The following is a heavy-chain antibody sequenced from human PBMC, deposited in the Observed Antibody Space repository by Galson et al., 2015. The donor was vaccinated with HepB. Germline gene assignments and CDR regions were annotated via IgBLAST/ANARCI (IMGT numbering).Heavy chain of an antibody. D-gene: IGHD3/OR15-3a*01. Sequence: SETLSLTCAVYGGSFSGYYWSWIRQPPGKGLEWIGEINHSGSTNYNPSLKSRVTISVDTSKNQFSLKLSSVTAADTAVYYCARARPRGLVLVYWGQGTLVTVSS. J-gene: IGHJ4*02. CDR3: ARARPRGLVLVY. V-gene: IGHV4-34*01. CDR2: INHSGST. CDR1: GGSFSGYY.